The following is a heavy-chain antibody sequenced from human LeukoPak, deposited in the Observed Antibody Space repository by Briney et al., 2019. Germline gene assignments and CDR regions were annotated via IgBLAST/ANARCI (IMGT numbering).Heavy chain of an antibody. CDR3: AKGYYDSVGGIYYFDS. CDR1: GFTFSSYA. J-gene: IGHJ4*02. CDR2: ISGSGGST. Sequence: GGSLRLSCAASGFTFSSYAMSWVRQAPGKGLEWVSAISGSGGSTYYADSVKGRFTISRDNSRDTLYLQMNSLRAEDTAVYSCAKGYYDSVGGIYYFDSGAQGPLVTVS. V-gene: IGHV3-23*01. D-gene: IGHD3-16*01.